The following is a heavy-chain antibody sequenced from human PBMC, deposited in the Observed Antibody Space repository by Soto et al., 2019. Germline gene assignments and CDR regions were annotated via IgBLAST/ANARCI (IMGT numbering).Heavy chain of an antibody. Sequence: ASVKVSCEASGYTFTSYAMDWVRQAPGQRLEWMGWIKAGNGNTKYSQKFKGRVTITRDTSASTAYMELSSLRSEDTAVYYCAREIAPTFPYTWFDPWGQGTLVTVSS. CDR1: GYTFTSYA. D-gene: IGHD6-13*01. V-gene: IGHV1-3*01. CDR2: IKAGNGNT. J-gene: IGHJ5*02. CDR3: AREIAPTFPYTWFDP.